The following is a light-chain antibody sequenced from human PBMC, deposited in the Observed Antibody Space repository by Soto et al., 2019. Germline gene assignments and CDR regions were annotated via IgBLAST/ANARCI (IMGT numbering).Light chain of an antibody. CDR1: SSDVGGYNY. CDR2: DVS. Sequence: QSALTQPRSVSGSPGQSVTISCTGTSSDVGGYNYVSWYQQHPGKAPKLMIYDVSKRPSGVPDRFSGSKSGNTASLTISGLQAEDEADYYCQSYDSSLSAPYVFGTGTKVPAL. J-gene: IGLJ1*01. V-gene: IGLV2-11*01. CDR3: QSYDSSLSAPYV.